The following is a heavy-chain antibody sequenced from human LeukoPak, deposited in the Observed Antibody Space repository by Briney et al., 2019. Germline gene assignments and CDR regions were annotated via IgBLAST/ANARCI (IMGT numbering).Heavy chain of an antibody. CDR2: INSDGGST. CDR3: ARDSDAWTNWFDP. D-gene: IGHD3-16*01. V-gene: IGHV3-74*01. Sequence: PGGSLRLSCAASGFTFSSYWMHWVRQAPGKGLVWVSRINSDGGSTSYADSVKGRFTISRDNAKNTLYLQMNSLRADDTAVYYCARDSDAWTNWFDPWGQGTLVTVSS. CDR1: GFTFSSYW. J-gene: IGHJ5*02.